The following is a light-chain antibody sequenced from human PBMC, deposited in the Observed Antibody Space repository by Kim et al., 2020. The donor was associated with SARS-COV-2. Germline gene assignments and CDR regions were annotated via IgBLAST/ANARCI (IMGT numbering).Light chain of an antibody. V-gene: IGKV1-17*01. CDR1: QDIRND. CDR2: GAS. CDR3: LQHNTYPIT. Sequence: ASVGDRFTITCRASQDIRNDLVWYQQNPGRAPKRLIYGASSLQSGVPSRFSGSGSGTEFTLTISSLQPEDFATYFCLQHNTYPITFGQGTRLEIK. J-gene: IGKJ5*01.